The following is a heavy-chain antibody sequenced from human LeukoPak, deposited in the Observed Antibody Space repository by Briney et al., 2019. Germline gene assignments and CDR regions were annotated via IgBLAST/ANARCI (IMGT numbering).Heavy chain of an antibody. J-gene: IGHJ4*02. CDR2: VYYSGST. CDR1: GGSISTYY. D-gene: IGHD2-8*01. Sequence: SETLSLTCTVSGGSISTYYWTWIRQPPGKELEWIGYVYYSGSTNSNPSLNTRVTISVDMSKNHFSLNLNSVPAADTAVYYCAREGGYDTNALDSWGPGTLVTVSS. CDR3: AREGGYDTNALDS. V-gene: IGHV4-59*12.